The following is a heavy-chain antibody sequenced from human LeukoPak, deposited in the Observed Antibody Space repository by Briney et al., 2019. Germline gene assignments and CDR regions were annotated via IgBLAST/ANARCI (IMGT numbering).Heavy chain of an antibody. D-gene: IGHD5-18*01. Sequence: PGGSLRLSCAASGFTFSSYAMTWVRQAPGKGLEWVSYINPGGSYTNYADSVKGRFTISRDNAKNSLYLQMNSLGAEDTAVYYCVKGHTTMASWGQGTLVTVSS. V-gene: IGHV3-21*05. CDR1: GFTFSSYA. J-gene: IGHJ5*02. CDR2: INPGGSYT. CDR3: VKGHTTMAS.